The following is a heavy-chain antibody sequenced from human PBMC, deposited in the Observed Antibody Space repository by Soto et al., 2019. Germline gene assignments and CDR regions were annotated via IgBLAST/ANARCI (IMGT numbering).Heavy chain of an antibody. CDR2: IIPIFGTA. CDR1: GDTFSSYS. D-gene: IGHD3-10*01. Sequence: ASVKVSCKASGDTFSSYSFSWVRQVPGQGLEWMGGIIPIFGTANYAQKFQGRVTITADESTSTAYMELSSLRSEDTAVYYCARYPRGYYGSGSQPWGQGTLVTSPQ. V-gene: IGHV1-69*13. CDR3: ARYPRGYYGSGSQP. J-gene: IGHJ5*02.